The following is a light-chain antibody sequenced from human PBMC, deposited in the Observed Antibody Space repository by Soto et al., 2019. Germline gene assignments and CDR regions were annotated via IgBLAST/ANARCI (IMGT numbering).Light chain of an antibody. CDR3: QQYSNWPPIT. Sequence: ELVLTQSPATLSLSPGARATLSCRASQSVKSSLAWYQQKPGQAPRLLIYDTSTRATGIPARFSGSVSGTEFTLTISSLQSEDFAVYYCQQYSNWPPITFGQGTRLEIK. CDR2: DTS. CDR1: QSVKSS. V-gene: IGKV3-15*01. J-gene: IGKJ5*01.